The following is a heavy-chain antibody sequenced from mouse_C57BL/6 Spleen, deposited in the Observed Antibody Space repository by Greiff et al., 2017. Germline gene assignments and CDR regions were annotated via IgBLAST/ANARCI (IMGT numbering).Heavy chain of an antibody. CDR2: ISGGGGNT. CDR3: ARHDYDYYRYYAMDY. V-gene: IGHV5-9*01. D-gene: IGHD2-4*01. J-gene: IGHJ4*01. Sequence: EVQVVESGGGLVKPGGSLKLSCAASGFTFSSYTMSWVRQTPEKRLEWVATISGGGGNTYYPDSVKGRFTISRDHAKNTLYLQMSSLRSEDTALYYCARHDYDYYRYYAMDYWGQGTSVTVSS. CDR1: GFTFSSYT.